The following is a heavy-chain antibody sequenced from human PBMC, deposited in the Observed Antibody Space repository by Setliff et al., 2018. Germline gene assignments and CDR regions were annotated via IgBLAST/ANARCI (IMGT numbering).Heavy chain of an antibody. D-gene: IGHD3-10*01. CDR1: GFDFKTHW. CDR2: ILYDKSNE. V-gene: IGHV3-30*02. Sequence: GGSLRLSCAASGFDFKTHWMDWARQAPGKGLEWVSFILYDKSNEYYADSVKGRFTISRDNSKNTLYLQMNSLRVEDTAVYYCAKGGIRGVYYFDYWGRERWSPSPQ. CDR3: AKGGIRGVYYFDY. J-gene: IGHJ4*02.